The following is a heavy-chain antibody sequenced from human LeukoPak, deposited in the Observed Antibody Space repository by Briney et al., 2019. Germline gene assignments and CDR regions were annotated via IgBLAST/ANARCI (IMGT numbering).Heavy chain of an antibody. CDR2: INPSGST. CDR3: ARDSRGTDPWYFDV. Sequence: SETLSLTCTVSGFVSGESIGTYSWSWFRQPAGKGLEWRGRINPSGSTNYNPSLKSRVTISEDKSRNQVSLKLNSVTAADTAVYYCARDSRGTDPWYFDVWGRGTLVTVFS. V-gene: IGHV4-4*07. CDR1: GESIGTYS. D-gene: IGHD3-22*01. J-gene: IGHJ2*01.